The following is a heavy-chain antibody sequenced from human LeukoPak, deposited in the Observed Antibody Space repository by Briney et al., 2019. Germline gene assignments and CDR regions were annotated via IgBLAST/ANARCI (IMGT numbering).Heavy chain of an antibody. V-gene: IGHV3-53*01. Sequence: GGSLRLSCAASGFTVSSNYMSWVRQAPGKGLEWVSVIYSGGSTYYADSVKGRFTISRDNSKNTLYLQMNSLRAEDTAVYYCARGSPAANIDYWGQGTLVTVSS. D-gene: IGHD2-2*01. CDR2: IYSGGST. CDR3: ARGSPAANIDY. CDR1: GFTVSSNY. J-gene: IGHJ4*02.